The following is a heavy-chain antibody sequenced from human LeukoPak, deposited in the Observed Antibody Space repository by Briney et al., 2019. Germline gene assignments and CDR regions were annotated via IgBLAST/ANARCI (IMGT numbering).Heavy chain of an antibody. V-gene: IGHV4-34*01. D-gene: IGHD3/OR15-3a*01. Sequence: PSETLSLTCAVYGGSFSGYYWSWIRQPPGKGLEWIGEINHSGSTNYNPSLKRRVTISVDTSKNQFSLKLSSVTAADTAVYYCARGDIDWLFYPRTSFDYWGQGTLVTVSS. CDR2: INHSGST. CDR3: ARGDIDWLFYPRTSFDY. CDR1: GGSFSGYY. J-gene: IGHJ4*02.